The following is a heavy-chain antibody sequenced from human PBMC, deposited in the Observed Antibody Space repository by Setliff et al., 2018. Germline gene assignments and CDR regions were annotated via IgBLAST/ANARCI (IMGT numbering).Heavy chain of an antibody. CDR3: ASSFLVDTAMVTLLDAFDI. V-gene: IGHV1-3*01. J-gene: IGHJ3*02. CDR2: INAGNGNT. CDR1: GYTFTSYA. D-gene: IGHD5-18*01. Sequence: ASVKVSCKASGYTFTSYAMHWVRQAPGQRLEWMGWINAGNGNTKYSQKFQGRVTITRDTSASTAYMELSSLRSEDTAVYYCASSFLVDTAMVTLLDAFDIWGQGTMVTVS.